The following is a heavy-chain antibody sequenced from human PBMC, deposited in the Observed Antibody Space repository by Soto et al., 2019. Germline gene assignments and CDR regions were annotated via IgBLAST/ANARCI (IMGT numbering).Heavy chain of an antibody. J-gene: IGHJ4*02. V-gene: IGHV1-58*01. Sequence: QMQLMQSGPEVKKPGTSVKVSCRTSGFTFTSSAVQWVREARGQRLEWIGRIVVGSGNTDYAQKFQGRVTFTRDMSKGSVYLEMSRLRSEDSAICYCSAEVVARGLVWGQGTPVTFSS. CDR3: SAEVVARGLV. CDR1: GFTFTSSA. CDR2: IVVGSGNT. D-gene: IGHD5-12*01.